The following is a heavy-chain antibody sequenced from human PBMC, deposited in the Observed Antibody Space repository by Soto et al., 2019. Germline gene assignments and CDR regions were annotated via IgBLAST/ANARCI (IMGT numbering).Heavy chain of an antibody. Sequence: ASVKVSCKGFGYSFMKYGINWVRQAPGQGLEWAGWISPYSGYTHSAQKFHGRLTLTTDTAASTAYMELRILRSADTALYYCAREASVLIPAAQPSRFDSWGQGTLVTVSS. CDR3: AREASVLIPAAQPSRFDS. D-gene: IGHD2-2*01. V-gene: IGHV1-18*01. J-gene: IGHJ4*02. CDR1: GYSFMKYG. CDR2: ISPYSGYT.